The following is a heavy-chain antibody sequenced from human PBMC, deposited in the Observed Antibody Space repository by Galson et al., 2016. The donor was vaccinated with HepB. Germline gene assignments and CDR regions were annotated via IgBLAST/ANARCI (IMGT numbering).Heavy chain of an antibody. J-gene: IGHJ4*02. CDR1: GFTFSNYA. V-gene: IGHV3-23*01. CDR3: AKAGTSFDY. CDR2: ISGSGGAT. Sequence: SLRLSCAASGFTFSNYAMSWVRQAPGKGLEWVSTISGSGGATYYADSVKGRFTISRDNSKNTLYLQMNTLRAEDTAVYYCAKAGTSFDYWGPGTLVTGPS. D-gene: IGHD3-10*01.